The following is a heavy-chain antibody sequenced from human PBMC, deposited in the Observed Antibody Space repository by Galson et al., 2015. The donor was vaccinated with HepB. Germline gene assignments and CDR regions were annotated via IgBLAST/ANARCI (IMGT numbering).Heavy chain of an antibody. CDR2: INHSGST. V-gene: IGHV4-34*01. D-gene: IGHD6-19*01. J-gene: IGHJ4*02. CDR3: ARRIAVAGTGMRFGFDY. Sequence: SETLSLTCAVYGGSFSGYYWSWIRQPPGKGLEWIGEINHSGSTNYNPSLKSRVTISIDTSKNQFSLKLSSVTAADTAVYYCARRIAVAGTGMRFGFDYWGQGTLVTVSS. CDR1: GGSFSGYY.